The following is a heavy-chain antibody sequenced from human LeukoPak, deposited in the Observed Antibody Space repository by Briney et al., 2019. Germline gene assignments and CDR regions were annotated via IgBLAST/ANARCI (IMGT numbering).Heavy chain of an antibody. CDR1: GYTFTSYD. J-gene: IGHJ2*01. Sequence: AASVKVSCKASGYTFTSYDINWVRQATGQGLEWMGWMNPNSGNTGYAQKFQGRVTMARNTSISTAYMELSSLRSEDTAVYYCARKEHDSRVLRKYFDLWGRGTLVTVSS. V-gene: IGHV1-8*01. CDR3: ARKEHDSRVLRKYFDL. D-gene: IGHD2-8*02. CDR2: MNPNSGNT.